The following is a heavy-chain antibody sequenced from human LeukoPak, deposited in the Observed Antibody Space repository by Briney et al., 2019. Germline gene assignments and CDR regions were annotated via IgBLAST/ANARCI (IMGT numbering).Heavy chain of an antibody. CDR3: ARGDWYSADY. J-gene: IGHJ4*02. V-gene: IGHV1-8*01. Sequence: ASVKVSCKASGYTLTGYDINWGRQATGQRLEWMGWMNPNSGNTGYAQKFQGRVTMTRNTSISTAYMELSSLRSEDTAVYYCARGDWYSADYWGQGTLVTVSS. CDR1: GYTLTGYD. CDR2: MNPNSGNT. D-gene: IGHD3-9*01.